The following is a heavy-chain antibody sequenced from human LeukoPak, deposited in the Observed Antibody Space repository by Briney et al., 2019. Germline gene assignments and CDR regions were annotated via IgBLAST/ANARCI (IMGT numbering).Heavy chain of an antibody. CDR2: ISPTGSTT. CDR3: ARGPSSHWSGLHF. J-gene: IGHJ4*02. CDR1: GFSFSGHW. D-gene: IGHD2-2*01. Sequence: GGSLRLSCTASGFSFSGHWMHWARQLPGKGLVWVSRISPTGSTTSYADSVKGRFTVSRDNAKNTLYLQVNNLRAEDTAVYYCARGPSSHWSGLHFWGQGTLLPVSS. V-gene: IGHV3-74*01.